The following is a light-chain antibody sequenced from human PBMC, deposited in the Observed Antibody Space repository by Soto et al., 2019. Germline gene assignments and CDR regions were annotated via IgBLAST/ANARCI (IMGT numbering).Light chain of an antibody. V-gene: IGKV3-20*01. CDR1: QSFSSY. Sequence: EIVLPQSPATLSLSPGERATLSCRASQSFSSYLAWYQQKPGQAPRLLMYGVSSRATGTPDRFSGSGSGTDFTLTISRLEPEDFAVYHCQQYDSSPTFGQGTKVDIK. CDR2: GVS. J-gene: IGKJ1*01. CDR3: QQYDSSPT.